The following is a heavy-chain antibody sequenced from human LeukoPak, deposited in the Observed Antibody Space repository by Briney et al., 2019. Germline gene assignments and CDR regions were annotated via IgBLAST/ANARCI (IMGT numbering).Heavy chain of an antibody. CDR2: IIPIFGTA. CDR3: ARDRATGGGYGSGEGYGMDV. Sequence: EASVTVSCKASGGTFSSYAISWVRQAPGQGLEWMGGIIPIFGTANYAQKFQGRVTITADESTSTAYMELSSLRSEDTAVYYCARDRATGGGYGSGEGYGMDVWGQGTTVTVSS. D-gene: IGHD3-10*01. J-gene: IGHJ6*02. V-gene: IGHV1-69*13. CDR1: GGTFSSYA.